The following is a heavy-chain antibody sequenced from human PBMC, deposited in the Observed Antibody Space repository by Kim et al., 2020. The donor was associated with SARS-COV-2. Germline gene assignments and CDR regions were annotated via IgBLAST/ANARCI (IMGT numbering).Heavy chain of an antibody. J-gene: IGHJ6*02. V-gene: IGHV3-74*01. Sequence: KGRFNISRDNAKNTLDRQMNSLRAEDTAVYYCARESRGDYINYYYYGMDVWGQGTTVTVSS. D-gene: IGHD4-17*01. CDR3: ARESRGDYINYYYYGMDV.